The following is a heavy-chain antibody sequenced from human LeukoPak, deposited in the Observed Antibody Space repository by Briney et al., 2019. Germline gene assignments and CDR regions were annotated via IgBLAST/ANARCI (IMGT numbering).Heavy chain of an antibody. CDR3: ARGPDWDPHFDY. V-gene: IGHV1-2*02. CDR1: GYTFTGYY. J-gene: IGHJ4*02. D-gene: IGHD3-9*01. CDR2: IYPNNCGK. Sequence: ASVKVSCQASGYTFTGYYMHWVRQAPGQGLAWMGWIYPNNCGKHYPQKLQGRVTQTRDTSTSTAYMGLSRLRSDDNAVYFFARGPDWDPHFDYWGEGTLVTASS.